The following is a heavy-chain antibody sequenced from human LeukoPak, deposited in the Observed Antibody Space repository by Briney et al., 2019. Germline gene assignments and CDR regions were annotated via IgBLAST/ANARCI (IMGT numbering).Heavy chain of an antibody. J-gene: IGHJ4*02. V-gene: IGHV1-69*05. Sequence: SVKVSCKASGGTFTSYAISWVRQAPGQGLEWMGGIIPIFGTTNYAQKFQGRVTITTDASTSTAYMELSSLRSEDTAVSYCARVEWPAAMRGPGFYFDYWGQGTLVTVSS. CDR1: GGTFTSYA. CDR2: IIPIFGTT. D-gene: IGHD2-2*01. CDR3: ARVEWPAAMRGPGFYFDY.